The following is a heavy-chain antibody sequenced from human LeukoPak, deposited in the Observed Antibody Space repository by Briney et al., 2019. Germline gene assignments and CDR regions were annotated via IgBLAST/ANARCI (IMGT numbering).Heavy chain of an antibody. CDR2: IYYTGSGST. D-gene: IGHD3-10*01. J-gene: IGHJ6*03. V-gene: IGHV4-59*12. CDR1: GDSISPYY. CDR3: ARVRGSLHYYYYMDV. Sequence: SETLSLTCTVSGDSISPYYWSWIRQPPGRGLEWIGYIYYTGSGSTSNNPSLKSRVTMSVDTSKNQFSLKLSSVTAADTAVYYCARVRGSLHYYYYMDVWGKGTTVTVSS.